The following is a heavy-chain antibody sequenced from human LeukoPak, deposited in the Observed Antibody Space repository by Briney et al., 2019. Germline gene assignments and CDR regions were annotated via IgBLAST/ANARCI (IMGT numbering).Heavy chain of an antibody. CDR3: AREGVGVDTAIVKDY. J-gene: IGHJ4*02. Sequence: GGSLRLSCAASGFTFSSYNMNWVRQAPGKGLEWVSSISSSSSYIYYADSVKGRFTISRDNAKNSLYLQMNSLRAEDTAVYYCAREGVGVDTAIVKDYWGQGTLVTVSS. CDR2: ISSSSSYI. V-gene: IGHV3-21*01. CDR1: GFTFSSYN. D-gene: IGHD5-18*01.